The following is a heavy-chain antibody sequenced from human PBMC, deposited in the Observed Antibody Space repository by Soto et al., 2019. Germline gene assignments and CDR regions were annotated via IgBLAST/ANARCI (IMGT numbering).Heavy chain of an antibody. D-gene: IGHD2-21*01. CDR2: LSSSGTSI. CDR1: GFTFSDYY. Sequence: GGSLRLSCAASGFTFSDYYMNWIRQAPGKGLEWVSYLSSSGTSIYYTDSVKGRFTISRDSAKKSLYLQMSSLRAEEMDVYYCARSSLAYPGTCAYWGPGSLVTVSS. J-gene: IGHJ4*02. V-gene: IGHV3-11*01. CDR3: ARSSLAYPGTCAY.